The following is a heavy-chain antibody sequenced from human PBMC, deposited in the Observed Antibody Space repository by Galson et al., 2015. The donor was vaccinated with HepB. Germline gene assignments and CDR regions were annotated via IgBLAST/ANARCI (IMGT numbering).Heavy chain of an antibody. CDR2: ISAKNGNT. V-gene: IGHV1-18*01. Sequence: SVKVSCKASGYTFTSYGISWVRQAPGQGLEWMGWISAKNGNTKYAQKLQGRVTMTADTSTSTAYMELRSLRSDDTAVYYCARETWRYSDSRLWEYYCYGMDVWGQGTTVAVSS. CDR3: ARETWRYSDSRLWEYYCYGMDV. D-gene: IGHD4-11*01. J-gene: IGHJ6*02. CDR1: GYTFTSYG.